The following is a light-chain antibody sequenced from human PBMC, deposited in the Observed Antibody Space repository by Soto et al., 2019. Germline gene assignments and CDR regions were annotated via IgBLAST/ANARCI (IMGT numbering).Light chain of an antibody. CDR3: LQYVSSPWT. Sequence: EIVLTQSAATLSLSPGERATLSCRASQSVGGRYLAWFQQKPGQTPRVLIYGASTRAAGVPDRFSGSGSGTDFSLPINRLEPEDFAVYYCLQYVSSPWTFGQGTKVEV. V-gene: IGKV3-20*01. CDR2: GAS. J-gene: IGKJ1*01. CDR1: QSVGGRY.